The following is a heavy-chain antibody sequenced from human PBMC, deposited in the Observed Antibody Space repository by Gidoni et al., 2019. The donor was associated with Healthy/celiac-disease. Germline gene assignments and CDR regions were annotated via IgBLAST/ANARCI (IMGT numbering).Heavy chain of an antibody. J-gene: IGHJ6*02. D-gene: IGHD6-19*01. CDR2: IYYCGST. Sequence: QLQLQESGPGLVKPSETLSLTCTVSGGSISSSSYYWGWIRQPPGKGLEWIGSIYYCGSTYYNPSLKSRVTISVDTSKNQFSLKLSSVTAADTAVYYCARQWYSSGWYFESLYYYYYYGMDVWGQGTTVTVSS. V-gene: IGHV4-39*01. CDR1: GGSISSSSYY. CDR3: ARQWYSSGWYFESLYYYYYYGMDV.